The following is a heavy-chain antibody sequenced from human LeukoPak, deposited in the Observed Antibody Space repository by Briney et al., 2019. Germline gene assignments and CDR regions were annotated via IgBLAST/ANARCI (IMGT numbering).Heavy chain of an antibody. CDR1: GGSISSGDYY. Sequence: SETLSLTCTVSGGSISSGDYYWSWIRQPPGKGLEWIGYIYYSGSTYYNPSLKSRVTISVDTSKNQFSLKLSSVTAADTAVYCCATEIRGGYYSHDAFDIWGQGTMVTVSS. D-gene: IGHD3-22*01. CDR3: ATEIRGGYYSHDAFDI. CDR2: IYYSGST. J-gene: IGHJ3*02. V-gene: IGHV4-30-4*01.